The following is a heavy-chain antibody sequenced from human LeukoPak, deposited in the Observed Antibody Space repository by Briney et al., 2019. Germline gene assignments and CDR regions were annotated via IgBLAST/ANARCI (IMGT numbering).Heavy chain of an antibody. V-gene: IGHV3-20*04. D-gene: IGHD3-22*01. CDR2: INWNGGST. Sequence: GGSLRLSCAASGFIFSSYGMHWVRQAPGKGLEWVSGINWNGGSTGYADSVKGRFTISRDNAKNSLYLQMNSLRAEDTAVYYCARPSYYYDSSGYPDVWGKGTTVTVSS. J-gene: IGHJ6*04. CDR3: ARPSYYYDSSGYPDV. CDR1: GFIFSSYG.